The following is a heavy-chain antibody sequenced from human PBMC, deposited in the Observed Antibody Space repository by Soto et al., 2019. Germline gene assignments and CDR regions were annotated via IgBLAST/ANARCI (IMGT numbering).Heavy chain of an antibody. Sequence: SETLSLTCAVYGGSFSGYYWSWIRQPPGKGLEWIGEINHSGSTNYNPSLKSRVTISVDTSKNQFSLKLSSVTAADTAVSYCARGLPVLRYVDCPRRQNWFDPWGQGTLVTVSS. CDR3: ARGLPVLRYVDCPRRQNWFDP. D-gene: IGHD3-9*01. CDR1: GGSFSGYY. V-gene: IGHV4-34*01. J-gene: IGHJ5*02. CDR2: INHSGST.